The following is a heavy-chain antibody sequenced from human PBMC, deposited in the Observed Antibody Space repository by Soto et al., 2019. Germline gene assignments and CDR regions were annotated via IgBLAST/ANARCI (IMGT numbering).Heavy chain of an antibody. Sequence: QPGGSLRLSCAASGFTFSGYGMHWVRQAPGKGLEWVAVIWYDGVNKYYVDSVKGRFTISRDNSKNTVYLQMNSLRAEDTAVYYCARPGYCTGGSCYFFLYWGQGTLVTVSS. D-gene: IGHD2-15*01. J-gene: IGHJ4*02. CDR3: ARPGYCTGGSCYFFLY. V-gene: IGHV3-33*01. CDR1: GFTFSGYG. CDR2: IWYDGVNK.